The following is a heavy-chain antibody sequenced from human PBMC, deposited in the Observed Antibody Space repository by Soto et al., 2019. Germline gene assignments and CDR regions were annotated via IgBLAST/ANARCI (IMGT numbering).Heavy chain of an antibody. J-gene: IGHJ2*01. CDR1: GFTFINYA. CDR2: ISGGGDRT. V-gene: IGHV3-23*01. Sequence: EVQLLESGGGLVQPGGSLRLSCVGSGFTFINYAMNWVRQTPGKGLEWVSGISGGGDRTFDADSVKGRFTISRDNSNNTVNLQMNSLRSDYTAVYYCVRKVLGATSRPDWWYFDLWGRGTLVTVSS. D-gene: IGHD1-26*01. CDR3: VRKVLGATSRPDWWYFDL.